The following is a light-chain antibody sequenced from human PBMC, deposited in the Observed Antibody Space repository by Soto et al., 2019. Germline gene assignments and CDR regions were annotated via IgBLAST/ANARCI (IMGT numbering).Light chain of an antibody. V-gene: IGKV3-20*01. CDR3: QQYCGSPPLFT. CDR1: QSVSSSH. CDR2: GAS. Sequence: EIVLTQSPGTLSLSPGERATLSCRASQSVSSSHLAWYQQKPAQAPRLLIFGASNRATGIPDRFSGSGSGTDFTLTISRLEPEDFAVYYCQQYCGSPPLFTFGPGTKVHIK. J-gene: IGKJ3*01.